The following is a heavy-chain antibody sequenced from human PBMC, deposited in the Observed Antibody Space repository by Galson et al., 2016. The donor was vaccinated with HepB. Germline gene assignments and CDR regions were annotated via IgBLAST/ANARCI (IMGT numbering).Heavy chain of an antibody. Sequence: SLRLSCAASGFTFSDYYMNWIRQAPGKGLEWISFISTSGNSMLYADSVRGRFTISRDNAAKSLYLQMSNLRAEDTAFYYCTKDGGPYVGASGEPGHFWGQGTLVTVSS. D-gene: IGHD6-19*01. CDR3: TKDGGPYVGASGEPGHF. CDR1: GFTFSDYY. CDR2: ISTSGNSM. J-gene: IGHJ4*02. V-gene: IGHV3-11*01.